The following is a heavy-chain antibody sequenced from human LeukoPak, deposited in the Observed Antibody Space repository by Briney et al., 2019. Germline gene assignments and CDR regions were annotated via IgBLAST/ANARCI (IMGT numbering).Heavy chain of an antibody. CDR1: RFGFGNSA. CDR2: IDGSGTRT. D-gene: IGHD4-11*01. V-gene: IGHV3-23*01. J-gene: IGHJ4*02. CDR3: AKAPSNNYVELDS. Sequence: GGSLRLSCEASRFGFGNSAMTWVRQAQGKGLEGVSSIDGSGTRTYYADSVKGRFTISRDNSKNTLFLQMNSLRAEDTAIYFCAKAPSNNYVELDSWGQGTLVTVSS.